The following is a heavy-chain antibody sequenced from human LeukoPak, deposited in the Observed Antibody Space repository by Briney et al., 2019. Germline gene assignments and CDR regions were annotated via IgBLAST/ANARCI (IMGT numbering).Heavy chain of an antibody. Sequence: PGGSLRLSCAASGFNLTNYAFYWVRQAPAKGLEWVAVIWFDGSDKYYGDSVKGRFTISRDNSKNTVYLQMNSLRAEDTALYYCARGGRRGYYYGMDVWGQGTTVTVSS. CDR2: IWFDGSDK. J-gene: IGHJ6*02. CDR1: GFNLTNYA. V-gene: IGHV3-33*01. D-gene: IGHD3-10*01. CDR3: ARGGRRGYYYGMDV.